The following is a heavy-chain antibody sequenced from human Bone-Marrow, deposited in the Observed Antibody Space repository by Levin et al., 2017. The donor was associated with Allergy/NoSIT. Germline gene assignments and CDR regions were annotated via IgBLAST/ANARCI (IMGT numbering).Heavy chain of an antibody. Sequence: GGSLRLSCAASGFTFSSYDMHWVRQATGKGLEWVSAIGTAGDTYYPGSVKGRFTISRENAKNSLYLQMNSLRAGDTAVYYCARDSGFIGSWAEFDPWGQGTLVTVSS. CDR3: ARDSGFIGSWAEFDP. J-gene: IGHJ5*02. D-gene: IGHD6-13*01. V-gene: IGHV3-13*01. CDR1: GFTFSSYD. CDR2: IGTAGDT.